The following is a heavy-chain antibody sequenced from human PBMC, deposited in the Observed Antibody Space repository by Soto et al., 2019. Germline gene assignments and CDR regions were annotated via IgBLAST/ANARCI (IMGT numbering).Heavy chain of an antibody. V-gene: IGHV3-30*03. J-gene: IGHJ5*01. CDR3: ARWVGGSMSDNSGKYDS. D-gene: IGHD3-22*01. CDR2: VSYDGSKK. CDR1: GFTFSRNG. Sequence: QVQLVESGGGVVQPGTSLRLTCAGSGFTFSRNGMHWVRQAPGKGLEGVALVSYDGSKKYYVDSVKGRFTISRDNSENPLYLQMNRLRAEDTAVYYCARWVGGSMSDNSGKYDSWGQGTLVTVSS.